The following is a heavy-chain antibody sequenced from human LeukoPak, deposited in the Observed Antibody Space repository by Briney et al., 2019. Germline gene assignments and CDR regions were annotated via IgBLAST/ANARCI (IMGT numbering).Heavy chain of an antibody. Sequence: ASVKVSCKASGYTFTGYYMHWVRQAPGQGLEWMGWINPNSGGTNYAQKFQGRVTMTRDTSIGTAYMELSRLRSDDTAVYYCARGDIVVVPAGSSRFDPWGQGTLVTVSS. D-gene: IGHD2-2*01. CDR1: GYTFTGYY. CDR3: ARGDIVVVPAGSSRFDP. CDR2: INPNSGGT. J-gene: IGHJ5*02. V-gene: IGHV1-2*02.